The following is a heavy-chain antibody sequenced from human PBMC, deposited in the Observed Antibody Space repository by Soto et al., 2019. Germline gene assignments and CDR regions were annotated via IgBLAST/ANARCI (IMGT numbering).Heavy chain of an antibody. J-gene: IGHJ6*02. CDR1: SGPDKSHN. V-gene: IGHV4-59*08. CDR3: VRQGIDYLHGLVDV. Sequence: QVQLQQSGPRLVKPSETLSLTGTVSSGPDKSHNWGWIRQPPVRGLEWIGCVYYTRDTAYNPSLSGRVTISADTSMNYISLTLNSVTAADTTVYYCVRQGIDYLHGLVDVWGQGTTVSVS. CDR2: VYYTRDT. D-gene: IGHD4-17*01.